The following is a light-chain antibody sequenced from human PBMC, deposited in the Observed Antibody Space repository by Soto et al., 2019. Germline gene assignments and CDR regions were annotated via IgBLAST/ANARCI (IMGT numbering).Light chain of an antibody. CDR1: SGSVSTNYY. V-gene: IGLV8-61*01. CDR2: GTN. Sequence: QAVVTQEPSFSVSPGGTVTLTCGLSSGSVSTNYYPSWYQQTPGQAPRTLIYGTNTRSSGVPDRFSGSILGNKAALTITWAQADDESDYYCVLYMGSGIWVFGGGTKLTVL. J-gene: IGLJ3*02. CDR3: VLYMGSGIWV.